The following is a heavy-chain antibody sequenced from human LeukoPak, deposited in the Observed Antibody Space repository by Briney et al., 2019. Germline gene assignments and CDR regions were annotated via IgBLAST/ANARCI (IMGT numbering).Heavy chain of an antibody. CDR3: ARDYGSSSPFDY. CDR1: GFSFSNHN. J-gene: IGHJ4*02. Sequence: GGSLRLSCAGSGFSFSNHNMNWVRQAPGKGLEWVSSISSSSSYIYYADSVKGRFTISRDNAKNSLYLQMNSLRAEDTAVYYCARDYGSSSPFDYWGQGTLVTVSS. CDR2: ISSSSSYI. V-gene: IGHV3-21*01. D-gene: IGHD4-23*01.